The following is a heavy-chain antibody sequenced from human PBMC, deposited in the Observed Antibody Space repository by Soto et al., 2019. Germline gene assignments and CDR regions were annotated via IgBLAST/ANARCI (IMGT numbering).Heavy chain of an antibody. CDR3: ANYRDVVVVIDATATFPFEI. J-gene: IGHJ3*02. V-gene: IGHV3-23*01. CDR1: GFTCSSYA. Sequence: GWSLRLSCAASGFTCSSYAMSWVRQAPGKGLEWVSGISGAGANTYYADSEQGRFTVSRDTSKNTVYLQMNSLRAEDTAVYLFANYRDVVVVIDATATFPFEIWGDGTLVTVSS. CDR2: ISGAGANT. D-gene: IGHD2-15*01.